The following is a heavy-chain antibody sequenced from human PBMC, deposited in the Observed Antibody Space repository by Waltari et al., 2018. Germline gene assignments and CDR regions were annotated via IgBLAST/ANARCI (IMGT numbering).Heavy chain of an antibody. J-gene: IGHJ4*02. CDR2: IYYSGST. Sequence: QVQLQESGPGLVKPSETLSLTCTVSGGSISSYYWSWIRQPPGKGLEWIGYIYYSGSTNYNPSLKSRVTISVDTSKNQFSLKLSSVTAADTAVYYCARGFPDYYDSSGFTLDYWGQGTLVTVSS. CDR3: ARGFPDYYDSSGFTLDY. V-gene: IGHV4-59*01. D-gene: IGHD3-22*01. CDR1: GGSISSYY.